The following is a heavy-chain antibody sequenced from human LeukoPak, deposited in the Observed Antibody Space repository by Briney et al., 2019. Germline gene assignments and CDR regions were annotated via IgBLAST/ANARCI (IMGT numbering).Heavy chain of an antibody. V-gene: IGHV3-48*03. Sequence: PGGSLRLSCAASGFAFSSYEMNWVRQAPGKGLEWVSYISSSGSTIYYADSVKGRFTISRDNAKNSLYLQMNSLRAEDTAVYYCARGPYFFDYWGQGTLVTVSS. CDR1: GFAFSSYE. J-gene: IGHJ4*02. CDR2: ISSSGSTI. CDR3: ARGPYFFDY.